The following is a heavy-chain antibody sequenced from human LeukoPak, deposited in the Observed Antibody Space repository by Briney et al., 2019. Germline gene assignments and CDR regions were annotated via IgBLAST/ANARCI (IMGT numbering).Heavy chain of an antibody. CDR2: INPNSGGT. CDR1: GYTFTGYY. V-gene: IGHV1-2*02. Sequence: ASVKVSCKASGYTFTGYYMHWVRQAPGQGLEWMGWINPNSGGTNYAQKFQGRVTMTRDTSIGTAYMELSRLRSDDTAVYYCARERPTFGVAARTYYYMDVWGKGTTVTVSS. CDR3: ARERPTFGVAARTYYYMDV. D-gene: IGHD3-3*01. J-gene: IGHJ6*03.